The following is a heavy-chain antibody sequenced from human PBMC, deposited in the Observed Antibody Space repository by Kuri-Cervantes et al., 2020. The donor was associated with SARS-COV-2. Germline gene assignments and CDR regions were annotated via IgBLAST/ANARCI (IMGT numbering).Heavy chain of an antibody. CDR3: ARDSSYYDSSGNYYGQFDS. D-gene: IGHD3-22*01. CDR2: IYYSGST. J-gene: IGHJ4*02. Sequence: SETLSLTCTVSGGSISSYYWSWIRQPPGKGLEWIGYIYYSGSTNYNPSLKSRVTISVDTSKNQFSLKLSSVTAADTAVYYCARDSSYYDSSGNYYGQFDSWGQGTLVTVSS. V-gene: IGHV4-59*12. CDR1: GGSISSYY.